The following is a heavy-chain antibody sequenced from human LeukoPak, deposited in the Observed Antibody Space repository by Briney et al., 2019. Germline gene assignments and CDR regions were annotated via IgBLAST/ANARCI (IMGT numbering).Heavy chain of an antibody. CDR2: IYYSGST. CDR1: GGSISSYY. V-gene: IGHV4-59*01. J-gene: IGHJ5*02. Sequence: SETLSLTCTVSGGSISSYYWSWIRQPPGKGLEWIGYIYYSGSTNYNPSLKSRVTISVDTSKNQFSLKLSSVTAADTAVYYCARVETYYDSSGPNWFDPWGQGTLVTVSS. CDR3: ARVETYYDSSGPNWFDP. D-gene: IGHD3-22*01.